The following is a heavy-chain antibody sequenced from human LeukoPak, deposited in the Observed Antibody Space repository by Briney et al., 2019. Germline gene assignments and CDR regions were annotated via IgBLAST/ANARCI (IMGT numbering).Heavy chain of an antibody. Sequence: ASVKVSCKASGYTFTVYYMHWVRQAPGQGLEWMGWINPNSGGTNYAQKFQGWVTMTRDTSISTAYMELSRLRSDDTAVYYCARSAIAVAEYGMDVWGQGTTVTVSS. CDR2: INPNSGGT. J-gene: IGHJ6*02. V-gene: IGHV1-2*04. CDR3: ARSAIAVAEYGMDV. CDR1: GYTFTVYY. D-gene: IGHD6-19*01.